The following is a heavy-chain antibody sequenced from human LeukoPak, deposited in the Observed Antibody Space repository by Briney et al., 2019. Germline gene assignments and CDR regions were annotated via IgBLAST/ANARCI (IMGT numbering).Heavy chain of an antibody. CDR1: GFTFSSYG. Sequence: PGGSLRLSCAASGFTFSSYGMHWVRQAPGKGLEWVAVISYDGSNKYYADSVKGRFTISRDNSKNTLYLQMNSLRAEDTAVYYCAKGLEKLLSPQIDYWGQGTLVTVSS. CDR3: AKGLEKLLSPQIDY. D-gene: IGHD2-2*01. V-gene: IGHV3-30*18. J-gene: IGHJ4*02. CDR2: ISYDGSNK.